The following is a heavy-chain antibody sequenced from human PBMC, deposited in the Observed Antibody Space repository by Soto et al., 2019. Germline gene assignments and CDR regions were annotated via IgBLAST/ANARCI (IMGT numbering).Heavy chain of an antibody. Sequence: GESLKIACKSSGYSFTSYWVGCVLQTPGKGLEWMGIFYPGDSETRYSPSFQGQVTISADKSISTAYLQWSSLRASDTAIYFCARQHITRVRGVSSTGMDVWGQGTTVTVSS. CDR3: ARQHITRVRGVSSTGMDV. D-gene: IGHD3-10*01. J-gene: IGHJ6*02. CDR2: FYPGDSET. CDR1: GYSFTSYW. V-gene: IGHV5-51*01.